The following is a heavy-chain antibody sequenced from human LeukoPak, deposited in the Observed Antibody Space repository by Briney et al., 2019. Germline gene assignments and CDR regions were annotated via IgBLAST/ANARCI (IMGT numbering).Heavy chain of an antibody. CDR2: IKQDGSEK. V-gene: IGHV3-7*01. CDR1: GFTFSSYW. CDR3: ARSGPAGYCSSTSCYTFDY. Sequence: PGGSLRLSCAASGFTFSSYWMSWVRDAPGRGLEWVANIKQDGSEKYYVDSVKGRFTISRDNAKNSLYLQMNSLRAEDTAVYYCARSGPAGYCSSTSCYTFDYWGQGTLVTVSS. D-gene: IGHD2-2*02. J-gene: IGHJ4*02.